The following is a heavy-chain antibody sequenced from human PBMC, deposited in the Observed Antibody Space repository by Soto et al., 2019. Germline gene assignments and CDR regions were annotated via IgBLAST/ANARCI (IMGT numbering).Heavy chain of an antibody. CDR2: IYYSGST. D-gene: IGHD3-10*01. CDR1: GGSISSYN. CDR3: ARDLVGSGSWIDY. J-gene: IGHJ4*02. Sequence: QVQLQESGPGLVKPSETLSLTCTVSGGSISSYNWSWIRQPPGKGLEWIGYIYYSGSTNYNPSLKSRVTISVDTSKNQFSLKLSSVTAADTAVYYCARDLVGSGSWIDYWGQGTLVTVSS. V-gene: IGHV4-59*01.